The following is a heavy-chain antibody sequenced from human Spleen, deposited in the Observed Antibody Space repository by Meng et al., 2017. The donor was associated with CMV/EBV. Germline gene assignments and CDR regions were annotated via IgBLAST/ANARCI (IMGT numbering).Heavy chain of an antibody. CDR1: GYTFTANY. D-gene: IGHD2-2*01. CDR2: INPSNGAT. V-gene: IGHV1-2*02. CDR3: ARDITRYCSSTSCSDY. J-gene: IGHJ4*02. Sequence: ASVKVSCKASGYTFTANYIHWVRQAPGQGLEWMGWINPSNGATNSAQNLQGRVTMTRDTSISTAYMELSRLRSDDTAVYYCARDITRYCSSTSCSDYWGQGTLVTVSS.